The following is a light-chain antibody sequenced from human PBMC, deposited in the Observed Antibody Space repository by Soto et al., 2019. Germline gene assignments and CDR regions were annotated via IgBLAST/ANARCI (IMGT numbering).Light chain of an antibody. J-gene: IGKJ5*01. CDR1: QDIGNY. V-gene: IGKV1-27*01. CDR2: GAY. CDR3: QKYNSGLIT. Sequence: DIQMTQSPPSLSVSVGDRVTITCRASQDIGNYLAWYQQKPGKVPKLLIYGAYTLQSGVPSRFSGSGSGTDFTLTISSLQPEDVAIYYCQKYNSGLITFGRGTRPEI.